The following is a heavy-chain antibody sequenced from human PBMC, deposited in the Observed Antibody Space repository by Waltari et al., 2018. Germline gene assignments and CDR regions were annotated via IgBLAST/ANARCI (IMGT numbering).Heavy chain of an antibody. CDR3: ARSVWGGFDP. D-gene: IGHD1-26*01. CDR2: IYYSGST. CDR1: GGSISSYY. Sequence: QVQLQESGPGLVKPSETLSLTCTVSGGSISSYYWSWIRQPPGKGLEWIGYIYYSGSTNYNPSLKSRVTISVDTSKNQFSLKLSSVTAADTAVYYCARSVWGGFDPWGQGTLVTVSS. V-gene: IGHV4-59*01. J-gene: IGHJ5*02.